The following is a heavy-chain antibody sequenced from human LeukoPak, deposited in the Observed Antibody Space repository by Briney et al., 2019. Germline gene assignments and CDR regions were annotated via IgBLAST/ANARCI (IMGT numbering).Heavy chain of an antibody. CDR1: GFTFSSYA. CDR3: ARSLRYFDWLHTSYYFDY. Sequence: PGGSLRLSCAASGFTFSSYAMSWVRQAPGKGLEWVANIKQEGSEKYYVDSVKGRFTISRDNAKNSLYLQMNSLRAEDTAVYYCARSLRYFDWLHTSYYFDYWGQGTLVTVSS. CDR2: IKQEGSEK. D-gene: IGHD3-9*01. J-gene: IGHJ4*02. V-gene: IGHV3-7*01.